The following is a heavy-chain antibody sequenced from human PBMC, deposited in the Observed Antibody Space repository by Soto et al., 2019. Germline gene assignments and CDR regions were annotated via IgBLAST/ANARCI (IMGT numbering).Heavy chain of an antibody. CDR1: GFTFDDYA. V-gene: IGHV3-9*01. J-gene: IGHJ6*02. CDR2: ISWNSGSI. Sequence: EVQLVESGGGLVQPGRSLRLSCAASGFTFDDYAMHWVRQAPGKGLEWVSGISWNSGSIGYADSVKGRFTISRDNAKNNLYLQMISLRGEETAVFYCAKDVAGSWCDGVGYYYGMDVWGQGTTVTVSS. CDR3: AKDVAGSWCDGVGYYYGMDV. D-gene: IGHD1-26*01.